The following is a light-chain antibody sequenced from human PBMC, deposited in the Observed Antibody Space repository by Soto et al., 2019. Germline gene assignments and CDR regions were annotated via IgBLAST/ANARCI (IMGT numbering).Light chain of an antibody. CDR3: QQHNNWPLT. Sequence: EIVMTQSPATLPVALGERATLSCRASQSVSSNLAWYQQKPGQAPRLLVYGASTRATGIPARFSGSGSGTQFTPTISSLQSEDFAVYYCQQHNNWPLTFGGGTKVEIK. V-gene: IGKV3-15*01. J-gene: IGKJ4*01. CDR1: QSVSSN. CDR2: GAS.